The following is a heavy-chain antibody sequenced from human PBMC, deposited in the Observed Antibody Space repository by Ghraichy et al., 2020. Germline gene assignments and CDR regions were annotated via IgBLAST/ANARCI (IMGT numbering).Heavy chain of an antibody. CDR2: ISYDGSNK. J-gene: IGHJ4*02. V-gene: IGHV3-30*04. CDR1: GFTFSSYA. D-gene: IGHD5-12*01. Sequence: GGSLRLSCAASGFTFSSYAMHWVHQAPGKGLEWVAVISYDGSNKYYADSVKGRFTISRDNSKNTLYLQMNSLRAEDTAVYFCPRGGYGGYDHWGQGTLVTVSS. CDR3: PRGGYGGYDH.